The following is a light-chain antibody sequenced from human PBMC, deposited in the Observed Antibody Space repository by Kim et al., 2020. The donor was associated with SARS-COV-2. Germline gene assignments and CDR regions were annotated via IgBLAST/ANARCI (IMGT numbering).Light chain of an antibody. J-gene: IGKJ4*02. CDR3: QKHSKWPTAPS. CDR1: HRVGMS. Sequence: PGEGPSLTYRVRHRVGMSLALCPQTRGQAPRLIIYDAAIRATGIPDRFSGSGSGKDFTLTISGLEPEDFAIYYCQKHSKWPTAPSFGGVTKVDIK. CDR2: DAA. V-gene: IGKV3-11*01.